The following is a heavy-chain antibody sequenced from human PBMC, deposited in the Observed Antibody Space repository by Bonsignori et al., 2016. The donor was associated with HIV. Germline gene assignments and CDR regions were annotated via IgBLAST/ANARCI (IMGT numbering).Heavy chain of an antibody. CDR3: VRLSSSLYYDNSAYLAY. J-gene: IGHJ4*02. D-gene: IGHD3-22*01. V-gene: IGHV4-38-2*01. Sequence: RQAPGKGLEWIGNVYHTGSTYYKPSLKSQVTISVDTSKNQFSLKLRSVTAADTAIYFCVRLSSSLYYDNSAYLAYWGQGTLVTVSS. CDR2: VYHTGST.